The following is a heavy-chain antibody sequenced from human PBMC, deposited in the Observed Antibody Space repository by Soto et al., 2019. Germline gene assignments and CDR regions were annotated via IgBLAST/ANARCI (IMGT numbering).Heavy chain of an antibody. CDR2: ISHEGSNK. Sequence: GGFLRLSCAPSRFSLTKFSIKWVPPAPSKGLGWVAVISHEGSNKYNADSGKGRFTISRDNSKNTLCLQMNGLRAEDTAVYYCVRDGRMSESSPLFDYWGQGTLVTVSS. J-gene: IGHJ4*02. CDR3: VRDGRMSESSPLFDY. CDR1: RFSLTKFS. V-gene: IGHV3-30-3*01. D-gene: IGHD3-10*01.